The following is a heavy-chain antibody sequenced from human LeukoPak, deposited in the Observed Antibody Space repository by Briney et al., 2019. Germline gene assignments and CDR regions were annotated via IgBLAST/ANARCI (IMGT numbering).Heavy chain of an antibody. CDR3: ARDKGGYSFDY. CDR2: IIPIFGSA. D-gene: IGHD5-18*01. J-gene: IGHJ4*02. CDR1: GGTFSTYG. Sequence: GASVKVSCKASGGTFSTYGISWVRQAPGQGLEWMGGIIPIFGSANYAQKFQGRLTITADKSTSTAYMELSSLRSEDTAVYYCARDKGGYSFDYWGQGTLVTVSS. V-gene: IGHV1-69*06.